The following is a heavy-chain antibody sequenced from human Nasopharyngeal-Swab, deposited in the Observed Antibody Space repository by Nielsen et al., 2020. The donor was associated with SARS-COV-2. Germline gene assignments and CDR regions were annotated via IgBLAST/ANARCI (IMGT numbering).Heavy chain of an antibody. CDR3: ARGRRPNPLD. D-gene: IGHD6-6*01. V-gene: IGHV4-39*01. CDR1: GGSIRSSSYY. J-gene: IGHJ4*02. CDR2: IFYSGST. Sequence: SETLSLTCSVPGGSIRSSSYYWGWIRQPPGKGLEWIGSIFYSGSTYYNPSLKSRVTISVDTSKNQFSLRLSSVTAADTAVYYCARGRRPNPLDWGQGTLVTVSS.